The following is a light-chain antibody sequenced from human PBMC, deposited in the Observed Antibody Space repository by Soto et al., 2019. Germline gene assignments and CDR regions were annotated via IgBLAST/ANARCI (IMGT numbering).Light chain of an antibody. V-gene: IGKV3-11*01. CDR3: QQRSNWPPTWT. J-gene: IGKJ1*01. CDR1: QSVSSY. Sequence: EIVLTQSPATLSLSPGERAILSCRDSQSVSSYLAWYQQKSGQAPRLLIYDASNRATGIPARFSGSGSGTDFTLTISSLEPEDFAVYYCQQRSNWPPTWTFGQGTKVEIK. CDR2: DAS.